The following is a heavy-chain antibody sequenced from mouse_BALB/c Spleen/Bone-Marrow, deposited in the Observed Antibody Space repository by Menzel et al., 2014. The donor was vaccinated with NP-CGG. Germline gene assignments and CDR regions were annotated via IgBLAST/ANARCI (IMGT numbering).Heavy chain of an antibody. D-gene: IGHD3-3*01. Sequence: VKLQESGAELARPGASVKLSCKASGYTFTSYWMQWVKQRPGQGLEWIGAIYPGDGDTRYTQKFKGKATLTADKSSSTAYMQLSSLASEDSAVYYCAKEGRGAYWGQGTLVTVSA. V-gene: IGHV1-87*01. CDR2: IYPGDGDT. J-gene: IGHJ3*01. CDR1: GYTFTSYW. CDR3: AKEGRGAY.